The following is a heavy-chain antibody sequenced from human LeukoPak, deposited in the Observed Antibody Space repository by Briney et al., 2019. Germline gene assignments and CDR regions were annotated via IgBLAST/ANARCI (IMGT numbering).Heavy chain of an antibody. D-gene: IGHD1-26*01. Sequence: PSETLSLTCTVSGGSIRSYYWSWIRQPAEKGLEWIGRIYISGSTNYNPSLKSRVTMSVDTSKNQFSLKLSSVTAADTAVYYCALKRERGPGYWGQGTLVTVSS. CDR1: GGSIRSYY. CDR2: IYISGST. J-gene: IGHJ4*02. CDR3: ALKRERGPGY. V-gene: IGHV4-4*07.